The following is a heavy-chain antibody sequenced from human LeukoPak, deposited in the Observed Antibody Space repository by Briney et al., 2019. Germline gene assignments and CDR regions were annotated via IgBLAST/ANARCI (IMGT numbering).Heavy chain of an antibody. D-gene: IGHD2-21*02. CDR1: GGSISSYY. CDR3: ACQVGSDWYYYYMDV. V-gene: IGHV4-4*07. CDR2: IYSSGST. Sequence: PSETLSLTCTVSGGSISSYYWSWIRQPAGKGLEWIGRIYSSGSTNYNPSLKSRVTMSVDTSKNQFSLKLSSVTAADTAVYYCACQVGSDWYYYYMDVWGKGTTVTVSS. J-gene: IGHJ6*03.